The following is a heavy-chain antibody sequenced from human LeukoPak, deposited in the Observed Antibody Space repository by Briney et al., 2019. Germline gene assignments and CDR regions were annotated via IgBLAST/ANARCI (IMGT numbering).Heavy chain of an antibody. CDR1: GGSISSGGYY. CDR3: ARVVVPAAYYFDY. Sequence: PSETLSLTCTVSGGSISSGGYYWRWIRQHPGKGLEWIGYIYYSGSTYYNPSLKSRVTISVDTSKDKFSLKLSSVTAADTAVYYCARVVVPAAYYFDYWGQGTLVTASS. J-gene: IGHJ4*02. CDR2: IYYSGST. D-gene: IGHD2-2*01. V-gene: IGHV4-31*03.